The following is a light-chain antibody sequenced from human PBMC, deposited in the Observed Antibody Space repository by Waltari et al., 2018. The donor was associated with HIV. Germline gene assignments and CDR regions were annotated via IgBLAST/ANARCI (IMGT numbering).Light chain of an antibody. CDR2: DAS. V-gene: IGKV1-33*01. Sequence: DIQMTQSPLSLSVSVGDRATITCQASQDINNYLNWYQQKPGKAPKRLIYDASNLETGVPSRFSGSGSGTDFTFTISSLQPEDIATYYCKQYDNLPVTFGPGTKVDIK. J-gene: IGKJ3*01. CDR3: KQYDNLPVT. CDR1: QDINNY.